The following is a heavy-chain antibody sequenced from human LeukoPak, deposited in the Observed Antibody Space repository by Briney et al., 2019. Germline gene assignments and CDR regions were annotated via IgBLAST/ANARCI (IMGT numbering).Heavy chain of an antibody. CDR3: ARDRPGYSDDFDY. V-gene: IGHV1-2*02. CDR1: GYTFTSYD. Sequence: ASVKVSCKASGYTFTSYDINWVRQATGQGLEWMGWINPNSGGTNYAQKFQGRVTMTRDTSISTAYMELSRLRSDDTAVYYCARDRPGYSDDFDYWGQGTLVTVSS. CDR2: INPNSGGT. D-gene: IGHD3-22*01. J-gene: IGHJ4*02.